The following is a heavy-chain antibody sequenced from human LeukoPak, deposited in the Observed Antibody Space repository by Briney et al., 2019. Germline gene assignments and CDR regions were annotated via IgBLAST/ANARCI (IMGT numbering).Heavy chain of an antibody. Sequence: GGTLRLSCAASGFTFSSYAMSWVRQAPGKGLEWVSAISGSGGSTYYADSVKGRFTISRDNSKNTLYLQMNSLRAEDTAVYYCAKASAAPGDFDYWGQGTLVTVSS. V-gene: IGHV3-23*01. D-gene: IGHD6-13*01. CDR1: GFTFSSYA. CDR2: ISGSGGST. J-gene: IGHJ4*02. CDR3: AKASAAPGDFDY.